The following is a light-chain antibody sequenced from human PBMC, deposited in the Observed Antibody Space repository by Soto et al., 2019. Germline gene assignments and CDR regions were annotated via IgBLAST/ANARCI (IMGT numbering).Light chain of an antibody. CDR2: DVS. J-gene: IGLJ3*02. V-gene: IGLV2-11*01. Sequence: QSALTQPRSVSGSPGQSVTISCTGTSSDVGEYDYVSWYQHHPGKAPKLMIYDVSQRPSGVPDRFSGSKSGSTASLTISGLQVGEEADYYCCSYAGSRVFGGGTKLPVL. CDR3: CSYAGSRV. CDR1: SSDVGEYDY.